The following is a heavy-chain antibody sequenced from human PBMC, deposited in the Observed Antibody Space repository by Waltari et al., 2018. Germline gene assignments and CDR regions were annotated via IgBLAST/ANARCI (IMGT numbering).Heavy chain of an antibody. Sequence: EVRLVESGGGLVQPGESLTLSCAAPGFDSSTHWISWVRQFPGKGPMWVARINRGATIGYDDSVRGRFTIVRDSSTNTVSLQMRSLTVEDTALYYCVRGPSVDYSHPVPFDLWGQGTLVTVS. CDR2: INRGATI. CDR1: GFDSSTHW. V-gene: IGHV3-74*01. J-gene: IGHJ4*02. D-gene: IGHD4-4*01. CDR3: VRGPSVDYSHPVPFDL.